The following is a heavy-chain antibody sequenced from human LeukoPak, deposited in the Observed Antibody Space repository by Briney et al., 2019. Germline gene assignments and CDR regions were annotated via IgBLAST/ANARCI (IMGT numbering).Heavy chain of an antibody. V-gene: IGHV3-74*01. CDR2: TSKDGSDT. CDR3: ARGGYSGSYYRFS. CDR1: GFTFSDFW. D-gene: IGHD6-25*01. Sequence: GGSLRLSSVASGFTFSDFWMHCVRHAPGRGPEWLSRTSKDGSDTFYADAAKGRFTASRDNAKNTVYLHVTTVRPEDTALYHCARGGYSGSYYRFSWGQGTLVTVA. J-gene: IGHJ4*02.